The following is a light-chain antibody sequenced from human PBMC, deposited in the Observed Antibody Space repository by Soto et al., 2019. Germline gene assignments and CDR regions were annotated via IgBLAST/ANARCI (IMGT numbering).Light chain of an antibody. Sequence: ELVMTQSPATLSVSPGDRATLSCRASQSIGSNLAWYQQRPGQAPRLLIYGASIRATGFPARFSGSGSGTEFTLTISSLQSEDFAVYYCQQYHNWPLMFGQGTKVEIK. CDR3: QQYHNWPLM. J-gene: IGKJ1*01. CDR1: QSIGSN. V-gene: IGKV3D-15*01. CDR2: GAS.